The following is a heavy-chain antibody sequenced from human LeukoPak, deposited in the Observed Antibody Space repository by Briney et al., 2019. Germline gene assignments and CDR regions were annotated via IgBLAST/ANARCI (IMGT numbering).Heavy chain of an antibody. Sequence: SETLSLTCTVSGDSIDSSSFYWGWIRQPPGKGLEWIATIYYGGEIDSFSGSTFYKSSLKSRVNISIDTSKDQFSLRLSSVTAADAAVYYCARLPRGLIRSYWGQGTLVTVSS. CDR2: IYYGGEIDSFSGST. J-gene: IGHJ4*02. V-gene: IGHV4-39*01. CDR1: GDSIDSSSFY. D-gene: IGHD3-10*01. CDR3: ARLPRGLIRSY.